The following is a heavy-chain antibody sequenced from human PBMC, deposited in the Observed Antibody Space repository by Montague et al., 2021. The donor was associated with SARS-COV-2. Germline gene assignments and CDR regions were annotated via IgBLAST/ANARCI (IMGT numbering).Heavy chain of an antibody. J-gene: IGHJ5*02. D-gene: IGHD2-2*01. V-gene: IGHV4-34*01. Sequence: SETLSLTCAVYGGSFSGYYWSWIRQPPGKGLEWIGEINHSGNTNYNPSLKSQVTISVDTSKNQFSLSLSSVTAADTAVYYCARERSSFSLTRGSIWFDLWGQGTLVTVSS. CDR3: ARERSSFSLTRGSIWFDL. CDR1: GGSFSGYY. CDR2: INHSGNT.